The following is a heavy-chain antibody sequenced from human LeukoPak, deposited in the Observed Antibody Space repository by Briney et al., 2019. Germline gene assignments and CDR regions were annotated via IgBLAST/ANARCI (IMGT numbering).Heavy chain of an antibody. J-gene: IGHJ3*02. CDR1: GYTFTSYY. CDR3: ARVLFGAAAGSDAFDI. CDR2: ISAYNGNT. V-gene: IGHV1-18*04. D-gene: IGHD6-13*01. Sequence: ASVKVSCKASGYTFTSYYMHWVRQAPGQGLEWMGWISAYNGNTNYAQKLQGRVTMTTDTSTSTAYMELRSLRSDDTAVYYCARVLFGAAAGSDAFDIWGQGTMVTVSS.